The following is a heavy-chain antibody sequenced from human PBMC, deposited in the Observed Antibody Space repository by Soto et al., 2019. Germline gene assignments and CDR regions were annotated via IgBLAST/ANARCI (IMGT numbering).Heavy chain of an antibody. J-gene: IGHJ4*02. V-gene: IGHV3-48*01. CDR1: RFTFSYYA. CDR2: ISSSSIII. CDR3: ARDLYCSSSSCYPLDY. Sequence: PGGSLRLSCAASRFTFSYYAMHWIRQAPGKGLEWVSYISSSSIIINYADSVKGRFTISRDNAKNSLYLQMNSLRAEDAAVYYCARDLYCSSSSCYPLDYWGQGTLVTVSS. D-gene: IGHD2-2*01.